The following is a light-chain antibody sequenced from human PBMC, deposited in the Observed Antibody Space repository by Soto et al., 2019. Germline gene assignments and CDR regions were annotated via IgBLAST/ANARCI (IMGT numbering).Light chain of an antibody. Sequence: DIQMTQSPSTLSASVGARVTIPCRASPTISTWLAWCQQKTGEAPKLLICKARSLENGVPSRFRGSGSGTEFTLAISSLQPDDSETYYCQQDNRNPWTSGQGTKVEIK. CDR2: KAR. CDR3: QQDNRNPWT. J-gene: IGKJ1*01. V-gene: IGKV1-5*03. CDR1: PTISTW.